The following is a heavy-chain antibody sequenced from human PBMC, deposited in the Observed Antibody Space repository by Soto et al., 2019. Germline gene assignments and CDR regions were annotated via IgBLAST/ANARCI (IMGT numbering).Heavy chain of an antibody. CDR2: IKDGGST. CDR3: ARGQEGIVATH. CDR1: GGSLTGYY. J-gene: IGHJ4*02. V-gene: IGHV4-34*01. D-gene: IGHD5-12*01. Sequence: QVQLQQWGAGLLKPSETLSLTCAVNGGSLTGYYWSWIRQPPGKGLEWIGEIKDGGSTNYSPSLRGXXTXSXXTSTHQFSPTLNSVPSADPAVSYCARGQEGIVATHWDQGALVTGSS.